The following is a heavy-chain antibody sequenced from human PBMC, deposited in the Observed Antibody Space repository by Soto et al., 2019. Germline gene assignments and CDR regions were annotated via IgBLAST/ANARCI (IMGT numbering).Heavy chain of an antibody. V-gene: IGHV1-2*02. CDR1: GYPYTNSY. Sequence: QVQLVQSGAEVRKPVASVKVSCKASGYPYTNSYMHWVRQAPGQGLEWMGWIHPNTGGTNYAQKFQGRVTMTRDTSVSTVYMELNRLTSDDTAIYFCASDFRTRGWFRQAGNFAMDVWGQGTTVTVS. CDR2: IHPNTGGT. D-gene: IGHD6-19*01. J-gene: IGHJ6*02. CDR3: ASDFRTRGWFRQAGNFAMDV.